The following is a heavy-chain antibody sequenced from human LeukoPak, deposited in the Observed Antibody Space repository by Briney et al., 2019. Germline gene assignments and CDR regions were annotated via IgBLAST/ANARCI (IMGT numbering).Heavy chain of an antibody. CDR3: ARGRDGFPLGWFDF. V-gene: IGHV4-59*01. CDR1: GGSISSYY. CDR2: IFYSGNT. D-gene: IGHD5-24*01. Sequence: PSETLSLTCTVSGGSISSYYWNWIRRPPGKGLEWIGYIFYSGNTKSNPSLKSRVTISVDTSKNQVSLKLTSVTTADTAVYYCARGRDGFPLGWFDFWGQGAQATVST. J-gene: IGHJ4*02.